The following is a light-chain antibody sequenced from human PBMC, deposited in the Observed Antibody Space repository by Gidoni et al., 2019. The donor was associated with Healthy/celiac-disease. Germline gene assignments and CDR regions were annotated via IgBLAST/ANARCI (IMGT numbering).Light chain of an antibody. J-gene: IGLJ1*01. CDR2: SNN. V-gene: IGLV1-44*01. CDR1: SSNLGSNT. CDR3: TAWDDILNGYV. Sequence: HSVLNQPPSAYGTPGQRVTISCSGSSSNLGSNTVNWYQQLPGTAPKLLIYSNNQRPSWVPDRFSGSKSRASSSLAISGLQSVDEADYYCTAWDDILNGYVFVTGTKVTVL.